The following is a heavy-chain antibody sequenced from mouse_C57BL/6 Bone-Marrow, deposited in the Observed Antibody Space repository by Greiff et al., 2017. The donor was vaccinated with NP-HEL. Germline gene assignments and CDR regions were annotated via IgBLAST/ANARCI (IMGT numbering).Heavy chain of an antibody. CDR3: ARDYYGSSYGYFDV. Sequence: QVQLQQPGAELVRPGSSVKLSCKASGYTFTSYWMDWVKQRPGQGLEWIGNIYPFDSETHYNQKFKDKATLTVDKSSSKAYMQLSSLTSEDSAVYYCARDYYGSSYGYFDVWGTGTTVTVSS. CDR2: IYPFDSET. CDR1: GYTFTSYW. J-gene: IGHJ1*03. D-gene: IGHD1-1*01. V-gene: IGHV1-61*01.